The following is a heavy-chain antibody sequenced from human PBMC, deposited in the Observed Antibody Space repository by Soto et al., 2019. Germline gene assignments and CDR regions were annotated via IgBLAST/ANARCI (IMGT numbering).Heavy chain of an antibody. CDR1: GESLRGYY. CDR2: INHRGTT. J-gene: IGHJ5*01. D-gene: IGHD2-21*01. CDR3: ARGYPRSILSTSLTTSFWFDS. V-gene: IGHV4-34*04. Sequence: QVQLQQWGTGLLKPSETLSLHCAVYGESLRGYYWSWIRQTPAMGLEWIGEINHRGTTNHDSSLKSRASISNDTSKKQVSLRLNYVTAADTAVYYCARGYPRSILSTSLTTSFWFDSWGQGTLVTVSS.